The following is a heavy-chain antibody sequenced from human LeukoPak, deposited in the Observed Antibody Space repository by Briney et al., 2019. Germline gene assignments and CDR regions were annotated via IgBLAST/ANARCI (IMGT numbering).Heavy chain of an antibody. D-gene: IGHD6-19*01. V-gene: IGHV3-30-3*02. CDR3: AKTVQGSGWYYFDY. Sequence: GGSLRLSCAASGFTFSSYAMHWVRQAPGKGLEWVAIISYDGSIKYSADSVKGRFTISRDNSKNTLYLQMNSLRAEDTAVYYCAKTVQGSGWYYFDYWGQGTLVTVSS. CDR2: ISYDGSIK. CDR1: GFTFSSYA. J-gene: IGHJ4*02.